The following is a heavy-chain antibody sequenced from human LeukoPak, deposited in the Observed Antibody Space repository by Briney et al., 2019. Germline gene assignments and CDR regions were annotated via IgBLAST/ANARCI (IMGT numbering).Heavy chain of an antibody. Sequence: GGSLRLSCAASGFTFSSYEMNWVRQAPGQGLEWVSYISSSGSTIYYADSVKGRFTISRDKAKNSLYLQMNSLRAEDTAVYYCARDRYCSSTNCYRDFDYWGQGTLVSVSS. V-gene: IGHV3-48*03. D-gene: IGHD2-2*01. CDR3: ARDRYCSSTNCYRDFDY. CDR1: GFTFSSYE. J-gene: IGHJ4*02. CDR2: ISSSGSTI.